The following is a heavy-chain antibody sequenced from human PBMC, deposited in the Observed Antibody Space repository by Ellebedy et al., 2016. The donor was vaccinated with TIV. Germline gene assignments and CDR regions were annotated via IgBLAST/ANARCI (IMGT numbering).Heavy chain of an antibody. CDR3: AKEEVDSSGYYINYFEH. V-gene: IGHV1-69*04. CDR2: IIPMLDIT. Sequence: SVKVSXXASGGTFSNYSISWVRQAPVQGPEWMGRIIPMLDITNYAHKFQGRVTITADKSTNTAYMELSSLRSEDTAVYYCAKEEVDSSGYYINYFEHWGQGTLVTVSS. J-gene: IGHJ4*02. CDR1: GGTFSNYS. D-gene: IGHD3-22*01.